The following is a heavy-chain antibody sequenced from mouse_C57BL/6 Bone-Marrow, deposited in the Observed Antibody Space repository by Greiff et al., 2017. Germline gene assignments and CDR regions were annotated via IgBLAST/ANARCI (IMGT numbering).Heavy chain of an antibody. V-gene: IGHV1-22*01. CDR1: GYTFTDYN. J-gene: IGHJ2*01. CDR2: INPNNGGT. Sequence: VQLQQSGPELVKPGASVKMSCKASGYTFTDYNMHWVKQSHGKSLEWIGYINPNNGGTSYNQKFKGKATLTVNKSSSTAYMELRSLTSEDSAVYYCARTTVVATRYYFDYWGQGTTLTVSS. CDR3: ARTTVVATRYYFDY. D-gene: IGHD1-1*01.